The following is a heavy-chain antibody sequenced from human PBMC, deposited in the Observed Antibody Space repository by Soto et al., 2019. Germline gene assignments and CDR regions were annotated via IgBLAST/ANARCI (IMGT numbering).Heavy chain of an antibody. D-gene: IGHD2-2*01. Sequence: TLSLSCTVSGGTISSGGLNWGRGRPHPGKGLGWIGYIYYSGSTYYNPSLKSRLTISVGTSKNHFSLELASVTAADTAVFYCARALVVPADHYYYGMDVWGQGTTVTVSS. CDR1: GGTISSGGLN. CDR3: ARALVVPADHYYYGMDV. CDR2: IYYSGST. V-gene: IGHV4-31*03. J-gene: IGHJ6*02.